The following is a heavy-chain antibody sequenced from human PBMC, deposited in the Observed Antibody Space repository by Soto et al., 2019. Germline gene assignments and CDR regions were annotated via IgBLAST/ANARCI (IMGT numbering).Heavy chain of an antibody. Sequence: GGSLRLSCAASAISFNTYGVTWVRQAPGKGLEWVSTVTVTGGSTYYADSVKGRFTISRDRSNYTVSLLLSSLRVEDTAIYYCAGQRSPEGWFDPWGQGTLVTVSS. CDR1: AISFNTYG. V-gene: IGHV3-23*01. CDR2: VTVTGGST. J-gene: IGHJ5*02. D-gene: IGHD3-10*01. CDR3: AGQRSPEGWFDP.